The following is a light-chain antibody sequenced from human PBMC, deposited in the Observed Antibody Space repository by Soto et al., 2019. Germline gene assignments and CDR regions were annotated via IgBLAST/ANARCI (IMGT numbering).Light chain of an antibody. CDR2: RNN. Sequence: QSVLTQPPSASGTPRQRVTISYPGSGSNIGSNTVNWYQQLPGTAPKLLIYRNNQRPSGVPDRFSGSKSGTSASLAISGLQSEDEADYCCAAWDDSLNGYVFGTGTKVTVL. J-gene: IGLJ1*01. CDR3: AAWDDSLNGYV. V-gene: IGLV1-44*01. CDR1: GSNIGSNT.